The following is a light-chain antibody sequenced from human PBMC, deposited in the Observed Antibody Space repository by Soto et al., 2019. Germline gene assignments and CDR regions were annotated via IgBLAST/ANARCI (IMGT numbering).Light chain of an antibody. CDR2: EGT. CDR3: CAYAGDYMVV. CDR1: NSDLGSYNL. Sequence: HSSLTQPASVSGSPGQSLTLSCTGTNSDLGSYNLVSWFQQHPGKVPKVMIYEGTKRPSGVSDRFSGSKSDNTASLTISGLHAEDEGDYDCCAYAGDYMVVFGTGTKLTVL. J-gene: IGLJ1*01. V-gene: IGLV2-23*01.